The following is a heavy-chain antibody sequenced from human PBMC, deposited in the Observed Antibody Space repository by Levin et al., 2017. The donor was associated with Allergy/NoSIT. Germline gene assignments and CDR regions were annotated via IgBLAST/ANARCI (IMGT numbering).Heavy chain of an antibody. Sequence: GGSLRLSCKASGYTFTNHQMHWVRRAPGHGLEWMGRFHSNGVTTTYAQKFQGRLTMTRDKSTSKVYRERTSLRFEETAVYYCARPAISEWLSPGYWGQGTLVTVSS. CDR2: FHSNGVTT. CDR3: ARPAISEWLSPGY. CDR1: GYTFTNHQ. V-gene: IGHV1-46*01. J-gene: IGHJ4*02. D-gene: IGHD3-3*01.